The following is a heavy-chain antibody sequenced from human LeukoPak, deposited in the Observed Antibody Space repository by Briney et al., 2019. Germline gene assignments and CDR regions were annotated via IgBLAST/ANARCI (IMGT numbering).Heavy chain of an antibody. D-gene: IGHD2-2*01. CDR1: GFSISSYY. Sequence: SETLSLTCTVSGFSISSYYWTWIRQPPGKGLEWIGCIYYSGSTNYNPSLKSRVTISVDTSKNQFSLKLSSVTAADTAVYYCARALKVPAASGIFDYWGQGTLVTVSS. CDR3: ARALKVPAASGIFDY. V-gene: IGHV4-59*01. J-gene: IGHJ4*02. CDR2: IYYSGST.